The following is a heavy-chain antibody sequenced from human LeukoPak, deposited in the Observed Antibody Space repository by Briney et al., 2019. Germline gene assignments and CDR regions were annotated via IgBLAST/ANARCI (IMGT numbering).Heavy chain of an antibody. CDR3: ARAGSGKKDNNWFDP. Sequence: PGESLKISCKGSGYSFTSYWISWVRQMPGKGLEWMGRIDPSDSYTNYSPSFQGHVTISADKPISTAYLQWSSLKASDTAMYYCARAGSGKKDNNWFDPWGQGTLVTVSS. V-gene: IGHV5-10-1*01. CDR1: GYSFTSYW. CDR2: IDPSDSYT. D-gene: IGHD3-10*01. J-gene: IGHJ5*02.